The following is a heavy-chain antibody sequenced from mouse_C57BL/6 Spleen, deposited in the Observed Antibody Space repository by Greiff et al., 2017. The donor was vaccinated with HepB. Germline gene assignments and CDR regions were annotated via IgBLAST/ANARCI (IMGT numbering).Heavy chain of an antibody. Sequence: VQLQQSGAELVRPGASVKLSCTASGFNIKDDYMHWVKQRPEQGLEWIGWIDPENGDTEYASKFQGKATITADTSSNTAYLQLSSLTSEDTAVYYCTKAGTPFDVWGTGTTVTVSS. CDR3: TKAGTPFDV. CDR1: GFNIKDDY. CDR2: IDPENGDT. V-gene: IGHV14-4*01. J-gene: IGHJ1*03. D-gene: IGHD4-1*01.